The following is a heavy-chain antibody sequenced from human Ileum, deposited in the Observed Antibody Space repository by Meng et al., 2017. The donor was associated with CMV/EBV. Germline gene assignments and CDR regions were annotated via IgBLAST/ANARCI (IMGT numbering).Heavy chain of an antibody. D-gene: IGHD2-2*01. CDR3: ARWSGNCSSTSCRYYFDY. CDR1: GFTFDDYA. V-gene: IGHV3-9*01. CDR2: ISWNSGSI. J-gene: IGHJ4*02. Sequence: GGSLRLSCAASGFTFDDYAMHWVRQAPGKGLEWVSGISWNSGSIGYADSVKGRFTISRDNAKNSLYLQMNSLRAEDTAVYYCARWSGNCSSTSCRYYFDYWGQGTLVTVSS.